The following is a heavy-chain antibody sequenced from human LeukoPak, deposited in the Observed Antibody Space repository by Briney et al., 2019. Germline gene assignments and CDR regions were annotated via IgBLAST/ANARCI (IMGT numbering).Heavy chain of an antibody. D-gene: IGHD3-22*01. CDR3: ARAGYDSDEGFFDY. Sequence: SQTLSLTCTVSGDSISSGDYYWSWIRQPPEKGLEWIGNIYNGGITYYNPSLKSRVSISADTSKNQFSLDLSSVTAADTAVYYCARAGYDSDEGFFDYWGQGTLVTVSS. CDR2: IYNGGIT. J-gene: IGHJ4*02. CDR1: GDSISSGDYY. V-gene: IGHV4-30-4*01.